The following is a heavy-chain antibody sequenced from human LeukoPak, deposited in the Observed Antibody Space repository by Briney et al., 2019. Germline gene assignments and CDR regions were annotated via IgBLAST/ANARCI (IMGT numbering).Heavy chain of an antibody. D-gene: IGHD6-13*01. CDR3: ARNQDSSWYYYYMDV. CDR2: ITGSGASP. CDR1: GFTFNNYA. V-gene: IGHV3-23*01. J-gene: IGHJ6*03. Sequence: GGSLRLSCAASGFTFNNYAMTWVRQAPGKGLEWVTTITGSGASPYSADSARGRFTISRDNSKNTLFLQLNSLRADDTAVYYCARNQDSSWYYYYMDVWGIGTMVTVSS.